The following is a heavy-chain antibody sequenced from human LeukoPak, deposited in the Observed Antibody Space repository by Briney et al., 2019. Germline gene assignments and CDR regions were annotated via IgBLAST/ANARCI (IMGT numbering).Heavy chain of an antibody. CDR1: GGSFSGYY. CDR3: ARPGYYDILTDSSPYFDY. CDR2: INHSGRT. V-gene: IGHV4-34*01. J-gene: IGHJ4*02. D-gene: IGHD3-9*01. Sequence: SSETLSLTCAVYGGSFSGYYWSWIRQPPGKGLEWIGEINHSGRTNYNPSLKSRVTISVDTSKNQFSLKLSSVTAADTAVYYCARPGYYDILTDSSPYFDYWGQGTLVTVSS.